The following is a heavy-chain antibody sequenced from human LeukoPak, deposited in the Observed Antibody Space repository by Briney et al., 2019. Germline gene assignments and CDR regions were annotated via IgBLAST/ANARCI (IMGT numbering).Heavy chain of an antibody. V-gene: IGHV3-23*01. D-gene: IGHD3-10*02. CDR2: ISGSGGST. J-gene: IGHJ6*04. CDR3: AELGITMIGGV. Sequence: GGSQRLSCAASGFTFSSYAMNWVRQAPGKGLEWVSTISGSGGSTYYADSVKGRFIFSRDNSKNTPYLQMNSLRAEDTAVYYCAELGITMIGGVWGKGTTVTISS. CDR1: GFTFSSYA.